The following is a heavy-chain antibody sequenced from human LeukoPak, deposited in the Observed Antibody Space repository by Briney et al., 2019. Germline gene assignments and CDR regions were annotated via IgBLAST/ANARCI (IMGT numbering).Heavy chain of an antibody. V-gene: IGHV5-51*01. CDR3: ATVPDRSGYFYYFDS. CDR2: IYPGDSET. CDR1: GYIFTNYW. D-gene: IGHD3-22*01. Sequence: RGESLKISCKGSGYIFTNYWIAWVRQMPGKGLEWMGIIYPGDSETRYSPSFQGQVTISADRSISTAYLQWSSLKASDTAIFYCATVPDRSGYFYYFDSWGQGTLLAVSA. J-gene: IGHJ4*02.